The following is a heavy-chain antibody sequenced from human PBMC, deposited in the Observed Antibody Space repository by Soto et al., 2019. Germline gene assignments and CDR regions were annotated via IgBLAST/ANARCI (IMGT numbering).Heavy chain of an antibody. CDR3: AKEVVAGPRYYYYGMDV. J-gene: IGHJ6*02. Sequence: GGSLRLSCAASRFTFSSYWMHWVRQAPGKGLVWVSRINSDGSSTSYADSVKGRFTISRDSAKNTLYLQMNSLRAEDTAVYYCAKEVVAGPRYYYYGMDVWGQGTTVTVSS. V-gene: IGHV3-74*01. D-gene: IGHD6-19*01. CDR1: RFTFSSYW. CDR2: INSDGSST.